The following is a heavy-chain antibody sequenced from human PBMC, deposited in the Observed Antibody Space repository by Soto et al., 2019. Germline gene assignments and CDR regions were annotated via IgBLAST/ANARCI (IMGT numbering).Heavy chain of an antibody. D-gene: IGHD5-12*01. CDR3: MRGNTGYGNFDY. CDR1: VFSLNNYW. Sequence: GSLRLSCAVSVFSLNNYWMHWVRQRPGKGLVWVARIYRDGTTSYADSVKVRFTISRDNAKNTVSLQMNSLKDEDTAVYYCMRGNTGYGNFDYWGQGTLVTVSS. CDR2: IYRDGTT. J-gene: IGHJ4*02. V-gene: IGHV3-74*01.